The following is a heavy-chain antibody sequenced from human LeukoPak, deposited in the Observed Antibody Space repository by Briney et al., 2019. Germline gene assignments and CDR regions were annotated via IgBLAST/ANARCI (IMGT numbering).Heavy chain of an antibody. CDR3: ARRKDFWSGSVNY. CDR2: IYSTGTT. CDR1: GASVSSGHYY. Sequence: SETLSLTCTVSGASVSSGHYYWGWIRQPPGKGLEWIGSIYSTGTTYYNPSLKSRVIISIDTSKNQFSLNLSSVTAADTSVYYCARRKDFWSGSVNYWGQGTLVTVSS. J-gene: IGHJ4*02. V-gene: IGHV4-39*01. D-gene: IGHD3-3*01.